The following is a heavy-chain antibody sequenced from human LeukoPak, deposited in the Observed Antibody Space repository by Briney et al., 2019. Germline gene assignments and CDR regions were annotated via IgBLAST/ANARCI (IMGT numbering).Heavy chain of an antibody. CDR2: IYSGGST. J-gene: IGHJ3*02. CDR1: GFTVSSNY. D-gene: IGHD6-19*01. Sequence: PGGSLRLSCAASGFTVSSNYMSWVRQAPGKGLEWVSVIYSGGSTYYADSVKGRFTISRDNSKNTLCLQMNSLRAEDTAVYYCARDLIAVAGTGAFDIWGQGTMVTVSS. CDR3: ARDLIAVAGTGAFDI. V-gene: IGHV3-66*01.